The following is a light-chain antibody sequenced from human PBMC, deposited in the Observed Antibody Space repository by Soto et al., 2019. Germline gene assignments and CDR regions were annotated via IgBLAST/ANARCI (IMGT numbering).Light chain of an antibody. J-gene: IGKJ2*01. CDR1: QSISSF. V-gene: IGKV3-15*01. CDR3: QQYNNWPPMYT. Sequence: EIVMTQSPATLSVSPGERATLSCRASQSISSFLAWYQQKPGQAPRLLIYNGSTRATGIPARFSGSGSETEFTLTISSLQSEDFAVYYWQQYNNWPPMYTSGPGTKLE. CDR2: NGS.